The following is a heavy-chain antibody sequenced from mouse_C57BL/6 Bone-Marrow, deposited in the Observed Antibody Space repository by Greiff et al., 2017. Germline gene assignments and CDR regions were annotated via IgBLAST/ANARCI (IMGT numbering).Heavy chain of an antibody. CDR1: GFTFSDYY. V-gene: IGHV5-12*01. J-gene: IGHJ1*03. Sequence: EVKLVESGGGLVQPGGSLKLSCAASGFTFSDYYMYWVRQTPEKRLVWVAYISNGGGSTYYPATVKGRFTITRDNAKNTLYLQMSRLKSEDTAMYYCARPVYGSSPYWYFDVWGTGTTVTVSA. CDR2: ISNGGGST. D-gene: IGHD1-1*01. CDR3: ARPVYGSSPYWYFDV.